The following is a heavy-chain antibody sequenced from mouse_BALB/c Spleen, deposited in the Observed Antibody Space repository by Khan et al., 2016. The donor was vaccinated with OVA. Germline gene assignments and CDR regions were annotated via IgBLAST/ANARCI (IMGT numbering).Heavy chain of an antibody. Sequence: VQLKESGGDLVKPGGSLKLSCAASGFTFSTYGMSWVRQTPDKRLEWVATVSTGGSYTYYPDSVTGRFTISRDNAKNTLYLQMSGRKSEDKAMFYCTRLAYYYDSEVFAYWGQGTLVTVSA. CDR3: TRLAYYYDSEVFAY. D-gene: IGHD1-1*01. CDR1: GFTFSTYG. CDR2: VSTGGSYT. V-gene: IGHV5-6*01. J-gene: IGHJ3*01.